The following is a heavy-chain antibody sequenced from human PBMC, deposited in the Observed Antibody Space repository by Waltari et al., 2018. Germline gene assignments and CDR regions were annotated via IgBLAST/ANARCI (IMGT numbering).Heavy chain of an antibody. V-gene: IGHV1-2*02. D-gene: IGHD3-3*01. J-gene: IGHJ6*02. Sequence: QVQLVQSGAEVKKPGAAVKVSCKASGYTFTGYYMHCVREAPGQGLECIGWITPNSVGTNYAQKFQGRVTMTRDTSISTAYMELSRLRSDDTAVYYCASDLTAITIFGVAPYYYYGMDVWGQGTTVTVSS. CDR2: ITPNSVGT. CDR3: ASDLTAITIFGVAPYYYYGMDV. CDR1: GYTFTGYY.